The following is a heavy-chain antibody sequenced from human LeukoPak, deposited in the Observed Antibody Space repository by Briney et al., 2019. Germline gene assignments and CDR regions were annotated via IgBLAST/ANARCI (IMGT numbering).Heavy chain of an antibody. V-gene: IGHV1-46*01. J-gene: IGHJ6*03. CDR3: ARGGGRSTEGGVWFYYYYMDV. D-gene: IGHD3-16*01. CDR1: GYTFTTYY. Sequence: ASVKVSCKASGYTFTTYYMHWVRQAPGQGLEWMGIINPSGGSTSYAQKFQGRVTVTRDMSTSTVYMELSSLRSEDTAVYYCARGGGRSTEGGVWFYYYYMDVWGKGTTVTVSS. CDR2: INPSGGST.